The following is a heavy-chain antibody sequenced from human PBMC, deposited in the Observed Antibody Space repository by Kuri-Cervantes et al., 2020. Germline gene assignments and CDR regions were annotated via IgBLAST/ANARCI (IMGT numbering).Heavy chain of an antibody. J-gene: IGHJ6*02. CDR1: GGSISSYS. D-gene: IGHD3-10*01. CDR3: ARFAVRGVKPNYYYGMDV. Sequence: GSLRLSCTVSGGSISSYSWSWIRQPPGKGLEWIGYIYYSGSTNYNPSLKSRVTISVDTSKNQFSLKLSSVTAADTAVYYCARFAVRGVKPNYYYGMDVWDQGTTVTVSS. V-gene: IGHV4-59*08. CDR2: IYYSGST.